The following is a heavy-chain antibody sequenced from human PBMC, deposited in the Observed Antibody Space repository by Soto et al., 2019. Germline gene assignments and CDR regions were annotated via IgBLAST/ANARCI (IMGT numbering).Heavy chain of an antibody. V-gene: IGHV3-23*01. CDR2: ISGSGGST. CDR1: GFTFSSYA. CDR3: AKYPPSSLTMIVVPSQPIDY. J-gene: IGHJ4*02. Sequence: EVQLLESGGGLVQPGGSLRLSCAASGFTFSSYAMSWVRQAPGKGLEWVSAISGSGGSTYYADSVKGRFTISRDNSKNTLYLQMNSLRAEDTAVYYCAKYPPSSLTMIVVPSQPIDYWGQGTLVTVSS. D-gene: IGHD3-22*01.